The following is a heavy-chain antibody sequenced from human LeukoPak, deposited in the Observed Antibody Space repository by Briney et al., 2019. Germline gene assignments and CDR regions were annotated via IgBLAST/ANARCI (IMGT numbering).Heavy chain of an antibody. Sequence: GGSLRLSCAASGFTFSDYYMSWIRQAPGKGLEWVSYISSSGSTIYYADSVKGRFTISRDNAKNSLYLQMNSLRAEDTVVYYYARELWELLVDYWGQGTLVTVSS. CDR2: ISSSGSTI. V-gene: IGHV3-11*04. CDR1: GFTFSDYY. CDR3: ARELWELLVDY. D-gene: IGHD1-26*01. J-gene: IGHJ4*02.